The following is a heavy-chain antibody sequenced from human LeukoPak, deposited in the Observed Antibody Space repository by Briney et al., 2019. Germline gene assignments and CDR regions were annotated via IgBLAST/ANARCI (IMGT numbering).Heavy chain of an antibody. J-gene: IGHJ3*02. CDR2: IYYSGST. CDR3: ARARSSTILVDAFDI. V-gene: IGHV4-59*01. Sequence: PSGTLSLTCTVSGGSISSYYWSWIRQPPGKGLEWIGYIYYSGSTNYNPSLKSRVTISVDTSKNQFSLKLSSVTAADTAVYYCARARSSTILVDAFDIWGQGTMVTVSS. CDR1: GGSISSYY. D-gene: IGHD2-2*01.